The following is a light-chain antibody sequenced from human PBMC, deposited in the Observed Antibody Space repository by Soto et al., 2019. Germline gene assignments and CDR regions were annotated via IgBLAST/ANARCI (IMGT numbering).Light chain of an antibody. CDR2: GNS. J-gene: IGLJ2*01. V-gene: IGLV1-40*01. CDR3: QSYDSSLSGCVV. Sequence: QSVLTQPPSVSGAPGQRVTISCAGSSSTIGAGYDVHWYQQLPGTAPKLLIYGNSNRPSGVPDRFSGSKSGTSASLAITGLQAEDEADYYCQSYDSSLSGCVVFGGGTQLTVL. CDR1: SSTIGAGYD.